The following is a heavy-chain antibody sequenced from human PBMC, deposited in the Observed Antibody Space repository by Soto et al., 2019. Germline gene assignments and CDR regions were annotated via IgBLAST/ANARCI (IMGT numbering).Heavy chain of an antibody. V-gene: IGHV3-23*01. CDR1: GFSFGSYG. CDR3: AKKTMTSTIGGSYYYGLDV. Sequence: EVQLLESGGGLVQPGGSLRLSCVASGFSFGSYGMSWVRQAPGKGLEWVSGISGSTGTTNYADSVKGRFTISRDNYKNTLYLQMNSLTAEDVAVYYCAKKTMTSTIGGSYYYGLDVGGQGTTVIVSS. CDR2: ISGSTGTT. D-gene: IGHD4-17*01. J-gene: IGHJ6*02.